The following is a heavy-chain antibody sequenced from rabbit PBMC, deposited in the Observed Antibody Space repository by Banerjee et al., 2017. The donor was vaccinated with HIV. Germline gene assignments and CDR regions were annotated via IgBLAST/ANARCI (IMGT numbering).Heavy chain of an antibody. Sequence: QSLEESGGDLVKPGASLTLTCTASGFTISSYYMCWVRQAPGKGLEWIACIDAGTSTTWYASWARGRFTISKTSSTTMTLQVTSLTAADTATYFCARAGGFERYSNSWGPGTLVTVS. CDR3: ARAGGFERYSNS. D-gene: IGHD1-1*01. V-gene: IGHV1S40*01. J-gene: IGHJ4*01. CDR2: IDAGTSTT. CDR1: GFTISSYY.